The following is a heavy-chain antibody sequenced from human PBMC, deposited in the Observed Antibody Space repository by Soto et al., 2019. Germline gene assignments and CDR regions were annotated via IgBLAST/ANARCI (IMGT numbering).Heavy chain of an antibody. CDR3: AKNQDWNRPDPGAFDF. D-gene: IGHD1-1*01. CDR1: GFSFGDYG. V-gene: IGHV3-23*01. Sequence: VQLSQSGGGLVQRGGSLRLSCEGSGFSFGDYGINWVRQAPGKGLEWVSGISGSGNQIDYSDSVEGRFTISRDNSKNTVFLQMIGLSAGDTAVYFCAKNQDWNRPDPGAFDFWGQGTTVTVSS. J-gene: IGHJ3*01. CDR2: ISGSGNQI.